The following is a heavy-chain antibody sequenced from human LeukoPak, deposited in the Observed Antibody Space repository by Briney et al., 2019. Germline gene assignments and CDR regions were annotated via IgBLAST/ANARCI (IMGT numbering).Heavy chain of an antibody. CDR1: GGSISSSSYY. J-gene: IGHJ1*01. Sequence: SETLSLTCTVSGGSISSSSYYWGWIRQPPGKGLEWIGSIYYSGSTYYNPSLKSRVTISVDTSKNQFSLKLSSVTAADTAVYYCARAPRNDYGDPEYFQHWGQGTLVTVSS. CDR3: ARAPRNDYGDPEYFQH. D-gene: IGHD4-17*01. V-gene: IGHV4-39*07. CDR2: IYYSGST.